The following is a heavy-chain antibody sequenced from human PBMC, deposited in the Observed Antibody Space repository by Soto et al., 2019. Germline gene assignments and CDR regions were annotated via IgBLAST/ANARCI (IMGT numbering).Heavy chain of an antibody. CDR1: GCSFTIYF. CDR2: IYPGDSDT. D-gene: IGHD2-2*01. V-gene: IGHV5-51*01. Sequence: HGEALNISFEGSGCSFTIYFSGWVRQMPGKGLEWMGIIYPGDSDTRYSPSFQGQVTISADKSISTAYLQWSSLKASDTAMYYCARLFKGYCSSTSCYSSYYYGMDVWGQGTTVTVS. CDR3: ARLFKGYCSSTSCYSSYYYGMDV. J-gene: IGHJ6*02.